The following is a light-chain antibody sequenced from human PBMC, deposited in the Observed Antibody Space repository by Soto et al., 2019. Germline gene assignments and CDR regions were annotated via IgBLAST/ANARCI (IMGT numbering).Light chain of an antibody. CDR3: CSYTTISTYV. Sequence: QSVLTQPDSVSGSPGQSITISCTGTRSDVGGFNFVSWYQQYPGKAPKVIIYDVTDRPSGVSDRFSGSKSGNTASLTISGLQAEDDADYYCCSYTTISTYVFGTGTKVTV. CDR2: DVT. V-gene: IGLV2-14*01. CDR1: RSDVGGFNF. J-gene: IGLJ1*01.